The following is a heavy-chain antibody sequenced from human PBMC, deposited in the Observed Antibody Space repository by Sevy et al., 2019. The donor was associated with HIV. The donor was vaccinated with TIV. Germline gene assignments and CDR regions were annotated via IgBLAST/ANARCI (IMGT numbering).Heavy chain of an antibody. CDR2: IYYSGST. CDR1: GGSISSYY. CDR3: ARGMGYDFWSGYSLYYGMDV. D-gene: IGHD3-3*01. J-gene: IGHJ6*02. Sequence: SETLSLTCTVSGGSISSYYWSWIRQPPGKGLEWIGYIYYSGSTNYNPSLKSRVTISVDTSKNQFSLKLSSVTAADTAVYYCARGMGYDFWSGYSLYYGMDVWGQGTTVIVSS. V-gene: IGHV4-59*01.